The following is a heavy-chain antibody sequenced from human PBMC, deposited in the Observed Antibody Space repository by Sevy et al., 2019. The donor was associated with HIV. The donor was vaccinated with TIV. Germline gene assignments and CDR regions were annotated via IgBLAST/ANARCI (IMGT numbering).Heavy chain of an antibody. D-gene: IGHD6-6*01. CDR1: GGSISSGNYY. Sequence: SETLSLTCTVSGGSISSGNYYWHWIRQPPGKGLEWIGYISYTGNTYYNPSLKRPVTISVDTSNNQFSLRLTSVTAADTPVYYCARDATGGTSSSVWFDPWGQGTLVTVSS. CDR2: ISYTGNT. J-gene: IGHJ5*02. CDR3: ARDATGGTSSSVWFDP. V-gene: IGHV4-30-4*01.